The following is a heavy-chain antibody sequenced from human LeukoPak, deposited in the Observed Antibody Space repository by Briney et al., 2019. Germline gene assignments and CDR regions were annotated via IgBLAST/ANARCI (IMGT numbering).Heavy chain of an antibody. J-gene: IGHJ6*02. CDR1: GFTFSSYA. D-gene: IGHD3-10*01. V-gene: IGHV3-30-3*01. CDR3: AREPQEQGWFGESGMDV. Sequence: PGGSLRLSCAASGFTFSSYAMHWVRQAPGKGLEWVAVISYDGSNKYYADSVKGRFTISRDNSKNTLYLQMNSLRAEDTAVYYCAREPQEQGWFGESGMDVWGQGTTVTVSS. CDR2: ISYDGSNK.